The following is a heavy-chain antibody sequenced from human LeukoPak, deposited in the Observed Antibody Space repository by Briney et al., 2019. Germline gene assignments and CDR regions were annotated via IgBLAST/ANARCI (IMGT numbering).Heavy chain of an antibody. Sequence: ASVKVSCKASGYTFTSYDINWVRQATGQGLEWMGWMNSNSGDTGYAQKFQGRVTMTRDTSTSTVYMELSSLRSEDTAVYYCARDAGYGSGSYGFDYWGQGTLVTVSS. D-gene: IGHD3-10*01. J-gene: IGHJ4*02. CDR1: GYTFTSYD. CDR3: ARDAGYGSGSYGFDY. V-gene: IGHV1-8*01. CDR2: MNSNSGDT.